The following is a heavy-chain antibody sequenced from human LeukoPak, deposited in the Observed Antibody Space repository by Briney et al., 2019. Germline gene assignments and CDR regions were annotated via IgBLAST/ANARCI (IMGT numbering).Heavy chain of an antibody. CDR1: GGSISSGDYY. CDR3: ASRPLTGTRIAFNYYYVDV. CDR2: IYHSGSI. V-gene: IGHV4-30-2*01. J-gene: IGHJ6*03. D-gene: IGHD1-7*01. Sequence: PSQTLSLTCAVSGGSISSGDYYWSWIRQPPGKGLEWIGYIYHSGSIYYNPSLKSRVTISVDRSKNQFSLKLSSVTAADTAVYYCASRPLTGTRIAFNYYYVDVWGKGTTVTVSS.